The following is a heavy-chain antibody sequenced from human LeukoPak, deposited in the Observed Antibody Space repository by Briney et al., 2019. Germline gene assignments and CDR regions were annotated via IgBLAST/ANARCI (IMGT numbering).Heavy chain of an antibody. V-gene: IGHV3-23*01. CDR1: GFIFGSYA. Sequence: GGSLRLSCAASGFIFGSYAMNWVRQAPGKGLEWVSALSGNGAKTYYVDAVKGRFPISRDNSKNTLYLQMSSLRAEDTGVYYCTKDDGSYGFDHWGQGTLVTVSS. CDR2: LSGNGAKT. D-gene: IGHD5-18*01. CDR3: TKDDGSYGFDH. J-gene: IGHJ5*02.